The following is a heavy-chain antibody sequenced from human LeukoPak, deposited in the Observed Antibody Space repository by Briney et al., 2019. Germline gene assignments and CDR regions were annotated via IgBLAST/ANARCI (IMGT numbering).Heavy chain of an antibody. CDR1: GGSIRSSSYY. Sequence: ASETLSLTCTVSGGSIRSSSYYWGGIRQAPGKGVGGVSAMSGSGGSTYDADSGKGLWTISSDNSKNTLYLKMNSLRAADTAVYYCAQDPFYDSSGYYEQYYFDYWGQGTLVTVSS. J-gene: IGHJ4*02. CDR2: MSGSGGST. V-gene: IGHV3-23*01. D-gene: IGHD3-22*01. CDR3: AQDPFYDSSGYYEQYYFDY.